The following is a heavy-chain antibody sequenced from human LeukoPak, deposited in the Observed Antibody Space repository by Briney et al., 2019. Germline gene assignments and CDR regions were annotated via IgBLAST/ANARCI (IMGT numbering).Heavy chain of an antibody. V-gene: IGHV1-2*02. CDR2: INPNTGGT. CDR3: ARGSYGGQH. J-gene: IGHJ4*02. D-gene: IGHD4-23*01. Sequence: ASVRVSCKASGYSFSDYYMHWVRQAPGQGLEWMGWINPNTGGTNFAQKFQDRVTMTTDTSISTAYMELSRLRSDDTAVYYCARGSYGGQHWGQGTLVTVSS. CDR1: GYSFSDYY.